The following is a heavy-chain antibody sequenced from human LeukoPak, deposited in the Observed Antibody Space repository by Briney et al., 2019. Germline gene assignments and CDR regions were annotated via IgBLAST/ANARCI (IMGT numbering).Heavy chain of an antibody. Sequence: ASVKVSCKASGHTFTSYDINWVRQATGQGLEWMGGMSPNSGNTGYAQKFQGRVTITRNTSISTAYMELSSLRSEDTAVYYCERGRGRVGATFDYWGQGTLVTVSS. CDR2: MSPNSGNT. CDR3: ERGRGRVGATFDY. CDR1: GHTFTSYD. D-gene: IGHD1-26*01. J-gene: IGHJ4*02. V-gene: IGHV1-8*03.